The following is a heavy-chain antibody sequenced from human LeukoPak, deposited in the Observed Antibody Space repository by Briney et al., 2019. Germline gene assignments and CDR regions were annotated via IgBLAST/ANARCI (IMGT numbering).Heavy chain of an antibody. CDR2: IIPIFGTA. D-gene: IGHD4-11*01. CDR3: ARPRNYRYFQH. CDR1: GYTFTSYA. V-gene: IGHV1-69*13. J-gene: IGHJ1*01. Sequence: GASVKVSCKASGYTFTSYAISWVRQAPGQGLEWMGGIIPIFGTANYAQKFQGRVTITADESTSTAYMELSSLRSDDTAVYYCARPRNYRYFQHWGQGTLVTVSS.